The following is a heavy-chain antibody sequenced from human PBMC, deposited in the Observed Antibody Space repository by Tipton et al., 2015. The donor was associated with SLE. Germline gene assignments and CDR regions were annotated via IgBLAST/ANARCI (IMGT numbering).Heavy chain of an antibody. CDR1: GGSISTTDHY. CDR2: VFYSGNT. V-gene: IGHV4-39*07. J-gene: IGHJ3*01. D-gene: IGHD2-2*01. CDR3: ARMGLCTTTTCNEGAFDV. Sequence: TLSLTCTVSGGSISTTDHYWGWIRQPPGKGLEWIGSVFYSGNTYYNESLQSRVTISIDTSKNHFSLKLAFVSAADTAIYYCARMGLCTTTTCNEGAFDVWGQGSMVTVSS.